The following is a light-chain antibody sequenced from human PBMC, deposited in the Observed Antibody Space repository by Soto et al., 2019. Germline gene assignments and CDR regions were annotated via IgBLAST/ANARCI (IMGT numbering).Light chain of an antibody. CDR1: QRVSSN. J-gene: IGKJ3*01. CDR2: GAS. V-gene: IGKV3-15*01. CDR3: QQYNNWCAT. Sequence: EIVMTQSPATLPVSPGERATLSCRASQRVSSNLAWYQQKPGQAPMLLIYGASTRPTGIPARVSGSESGTEFTLTMSGLQSEDFAVYYCQQYNNWCATFGRGTKVDI.